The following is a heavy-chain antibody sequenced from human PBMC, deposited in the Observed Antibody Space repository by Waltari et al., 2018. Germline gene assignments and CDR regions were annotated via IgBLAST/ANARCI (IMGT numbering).Heavy chain of an antibody. D-gene: IGHD3-22*01. CDR3: ARDYCDRTNCHGMDV. Sequence: QVQMMESGGCVVHPGRYLRLSCEASEFTFSSYDMHWVRTAPGKGLVWVAVISYNARNIYYVDSVKGRFTISRDNSKKTLYLQMNSLRAEDKAVYYCARDYCDRTNCHGMDVWGQGTTVTVSS. J-gene: IGHJ6*02. V-gene: IGHV3-30*03. CDR2: ISYNARNI. CDR1: EFTFSSYD.